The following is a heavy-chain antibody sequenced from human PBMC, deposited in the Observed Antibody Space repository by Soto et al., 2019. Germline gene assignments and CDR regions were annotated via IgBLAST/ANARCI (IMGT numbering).Heavy chain of an antibody. J-gene: IGHJ4*02. CDR3: ARGNYDILTGYYNLRGRIDYFDY. CDR1: GGSISSGGYY. V-gene: IGHV4-31*03. CDR2: IYYSGST. Sequence: QVQLQESGPGPVKPSQTLSLTCTVSGGSISSGGYYWSWIRQHPGKGLEWIGYIYYSGSTYYNPSLKSRVTISVDTSKNQFSLKLSSVTAADTAVYYCARGNYDILTGYYNLRGRIDYFDYWGQGTLVTVSS. D-gene: IGHD3-9*01.